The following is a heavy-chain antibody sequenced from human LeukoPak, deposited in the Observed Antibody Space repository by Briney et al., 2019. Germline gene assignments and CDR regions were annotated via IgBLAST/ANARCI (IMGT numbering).Heavy chain of an antibody. CDR1: GFTFSTYA. CDR3: ARVASCDWYARDY. Sequence: SGGSLRLSCGTSGFTFSTYAMTWVRQAPGKGLEWVSTISGNGGTTYYADSVKGRFTISRDNAENSLYLQMNSLRAEDTAVYYCARVASCDWYARDYWGQGTLVTVSS. V-gene: IGHV3-23*01. J-gene: IGHJ4*02. CDR2: ISGNGGTT. D-gene: IGHD6-19*01.